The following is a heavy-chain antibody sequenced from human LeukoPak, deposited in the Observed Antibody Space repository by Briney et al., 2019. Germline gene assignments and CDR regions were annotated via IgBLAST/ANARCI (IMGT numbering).Heavy chain of an antibody. D-gene: IGHD3-10*01. J-gene: IGHJ4*02. Sequence: GGSLRLSCAASGFTFSSYAMSWVRQAPGKGLEWVSAISGSGGSTYYADSVKGRFTISRDNSKNTLYLQMNSLRAEDTAVYYCAKDLIGSGSYPGDYWGQGTLVTVSS. CDR2: ISGSGGST. CDR1: GFTFSSYA. V-gene: IGHV3-23*01. CDR3: AKDLIGSGSYPGDY.